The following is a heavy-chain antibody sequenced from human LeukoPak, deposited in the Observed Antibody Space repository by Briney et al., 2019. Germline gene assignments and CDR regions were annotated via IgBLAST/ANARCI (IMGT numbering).Heavy chain of an antibody. J-gene: IGHJ4*02. CDR1: GFTFSSYA. Sequence: GGSLRLSCAASGFTFSSYAMHWVRQAPGKGLEWVAVISYDGSNKYYADSVKGRFTISRDNSKNTLYLQMNSLRAEDTAVYYCARDRRGIAASDWGQGTLVTVSS. CDR2: ISYDGSNK. V-gene: IGHV3-30*04. CDR3: ARDRRGIAASD. D-gene: IGHD6-13*01.